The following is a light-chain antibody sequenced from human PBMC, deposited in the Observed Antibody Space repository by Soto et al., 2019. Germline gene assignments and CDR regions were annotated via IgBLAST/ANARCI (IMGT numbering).Light chain of an antibody. CDR3: QLFGGSRT. CDR1: QSVGGSY. Sequence: EIVMTQSPATLSVSPWERATLSCRASQSVGGSYVGWYQQKPGQGPRLLIYAAYSRATGIPDRFSGSGSGTDFTLTISRLEPEDFAVYYCQLFGGSRTFGQGTKVDIK. J-gene: IGKJ1*01. V-gene: IGKV3-20*01. CDR2: AAY.